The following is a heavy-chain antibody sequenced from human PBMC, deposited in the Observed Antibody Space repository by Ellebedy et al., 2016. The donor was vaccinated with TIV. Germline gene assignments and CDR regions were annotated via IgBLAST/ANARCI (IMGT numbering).Heavy chain of an antibody. CDR1: GFTFNSYA. D-gene: IGHD1-26*01. CDR3: AKGLDSGSYYISGTFDI. Sequence: PGGSLRLSCAASGFTFNSYAMSWVRQAPGKGLEWVSGISGQGSRTYYADSVKGRFTISRDNSKSTLYVQVNSLRAEDTAVYYCAKGLDSGSYYISGTFDIWGQGTMVTVSS. CDR2: ISGQGSRT. J-gene: IGHJ3*02. V-gene: IGHV3-23*01.